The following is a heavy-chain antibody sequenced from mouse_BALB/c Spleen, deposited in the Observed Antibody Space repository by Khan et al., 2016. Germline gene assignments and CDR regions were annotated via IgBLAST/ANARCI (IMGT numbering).Heavy chain of an antibody. J-gene: IGHJ2*01. Sequence: EVELVESGGGLVKPGGSLKLSCAASGFTFSSYAMSWVRQTPEKRLEWVASIRSGGSTYYSDSLKGRFTISRDNARNILYLQMSSLRSEDTAMYYCAREDYGNYGDYFDYWGQGTTLTVSS. V-gene: IGHV5-6-5*01. D-gene: IGHD2-1*01. CDR2: IRSGGST. CDR3: AREDYGNYGDYFDY. CDR1: GFTFSSYA.